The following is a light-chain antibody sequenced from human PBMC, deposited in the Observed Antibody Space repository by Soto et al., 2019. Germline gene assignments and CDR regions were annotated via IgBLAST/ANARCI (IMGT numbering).Light chain of an antibody. V-gene: IGLV2-14*03. CDR1: SSDVGGYDH. CDR3: SSYTSRDTLV. CDR2: DVS. Sequence: QSVLTQPASVSGSPGQSITISCTGTSSDVGGYDHVSWYQQHPGKAPKLMIYDVSNRPSGVSNRFSGSKSGNTASLAVSGLQAEDEADYYCSSYTSRDTLVFDGGTKVTVL. J-gene: IGLJ3*02.